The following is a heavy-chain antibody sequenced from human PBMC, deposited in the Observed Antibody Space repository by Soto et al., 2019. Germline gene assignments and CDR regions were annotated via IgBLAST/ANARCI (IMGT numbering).Heavy chain of an antibody. CDR2: IYHSGST. J-gene: IGHJ3*02. CDR3: ARASKHGITIFGVVKGAFDI. D-gene: IGHD3-3*01. CDR1: GYSISSGYY. V-gene: IGHV4-38-2*01. Sequence: PSETLSLTCAVSGYSISSGYYWGWIRQPPGKGLEWIGSIYHSGSTYYNPSLKSRVTISVDTSKNQFSLKLSSVTAADTAVYYCARASKHGITIFGVVKGAFDIWGQGTMVTVSS.